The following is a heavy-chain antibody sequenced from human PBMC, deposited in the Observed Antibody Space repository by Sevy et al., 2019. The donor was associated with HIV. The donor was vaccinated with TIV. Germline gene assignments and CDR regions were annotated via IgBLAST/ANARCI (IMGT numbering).Heavy chain of an antibody. Sequence: GGSLRLSCVASGFTFSNHYMNWIRQAPGKGPEYIAHISGSSSTIYYRHSVKGRFTVSRDNAKHSLFLEMNSLRTEDTAVYYCATGREALAEIFFQNWGHGTLVTVSS. J-gene: IGHJ4*01. CDR2: ISGSSSTI. CDR1: GFTFSNHY. V-gene: IGHV3-11*01. CDR3: ATGREALAEIFFQN.